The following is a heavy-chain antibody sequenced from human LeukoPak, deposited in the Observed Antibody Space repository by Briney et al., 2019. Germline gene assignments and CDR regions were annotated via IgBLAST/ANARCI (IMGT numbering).Heavy chain of an antibody. CDR3: AYSGTYYNPPFQY. J-gene: IGHJ4*02. V-gene: IGHV5-51*01. CDR2: IYPGDSDT. Sequence: GGPLKISCKGPGYSFTSYWIGWVRQLPGKGLEWMGIIYPGDSDTRYSPSFQGQVTISADKSISTAYLQWSSLKASDTAMYYCAYSGTYYNPPFQYWGQGTLVTVSS. D-gene: IGHD3-10*01. CDR1: GYSFTSYW.